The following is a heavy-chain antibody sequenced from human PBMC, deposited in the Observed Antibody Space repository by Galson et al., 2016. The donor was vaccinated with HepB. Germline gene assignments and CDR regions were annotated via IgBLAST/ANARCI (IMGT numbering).Heavy chain of an antibody. CDR1: GLTFSSYS. D-gene: IGHD2-2*01. Sequence: SLRLSCADSGLTFSSYSMNWVRQAPGKGLEWVSYISGSGSTIYYADSVKGRFAISRDNAKNSVFLQMNGLSDEDTAVYYCARFSGPAASNYGMDVWGQGTTVTVSS. CDR3: ARFSGPAASNYGMDV. CDR2: ISGSGSTI. J-gene: IGHJ6*02. V-gene: IGHV3-48*02.